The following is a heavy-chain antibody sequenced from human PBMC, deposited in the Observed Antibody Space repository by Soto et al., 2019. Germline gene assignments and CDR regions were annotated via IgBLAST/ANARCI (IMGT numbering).Heavy chain of an antibody. V-gene: IGHV3-30*18. CDR1: GFTFSSYG. J-gene: IGHJ3*02. Sequence: QVQLVESGGGVVQPGRSLRLSCAASGFTFSSYGMHWVRQAPGKGLEWVAVISYDGSNKYYADSVKGRFTISRDNSKNTLYLQMNSLRAEDTAVYYCAKEEEGGGAFDIWGQGTMVTVSS. D-gene: IGHD3-16*01. CDR2: ISYDGSNK. CDR3: AKEEEGGGAFDI.